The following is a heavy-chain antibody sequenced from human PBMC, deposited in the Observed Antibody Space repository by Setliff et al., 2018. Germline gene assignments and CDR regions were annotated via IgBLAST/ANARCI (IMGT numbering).Heavy chain of an antibody. CDR2: ISSSGSTI. CDR1: GFTFSDYY. D-gene: IGHD6-25*01. Sequence: GGSLRLSCAASGFTFSDYYMSWIRQAPGKGLEWVSYISSSGSTIYYADSVKGRFTISRDNAKNSLDPQMNSLRGEDTAVYYCVRDTTSGWMLTNWGQGTLVTVSS. CDR3: VRDTTSGWMLTN. J-gene: IGHJ4*02. V-gene: IGHV3-11*04.